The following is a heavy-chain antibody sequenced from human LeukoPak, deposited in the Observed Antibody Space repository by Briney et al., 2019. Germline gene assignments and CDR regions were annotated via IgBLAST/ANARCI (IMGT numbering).Heavy chain of an antibody. CDR2: INPSGGST. D-gene: IGHD5-24*01. CDR3: ARDRRDGYNFDY. J-gene: IGHJ4*02. Sequence: GSSVKVSCKASGGTFSSYAISWVRQAPGQGLEWMGIINPSGGSTSYAQKFQGRVTMTRDTSTSTVYMELSSLRSEDTAVYYCARDRRDGYNFDYWGQGTLVTVSS. V-gene: IGHV1-46*03. CDR1: GGTFSSYA.